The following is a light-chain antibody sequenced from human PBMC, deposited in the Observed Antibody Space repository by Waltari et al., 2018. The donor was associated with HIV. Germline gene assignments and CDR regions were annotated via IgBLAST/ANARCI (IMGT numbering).Light chain of an antibody. CDR1: LLAKKY. Sequence: SYELTQPSSVSVSPGQTARITCSGDLLAKKYVRWFQQKPGQAPVLVMYKDSERPSGILARFSGSSSGTTVSLTIGGAQVDDEADYYCYSAADNSGLFGGGTKLTVL. CDR3: YSAADNSGL. V-gene: IGLV3-27*01. J-gene: IGLJ3*02. CDR2: KDS.